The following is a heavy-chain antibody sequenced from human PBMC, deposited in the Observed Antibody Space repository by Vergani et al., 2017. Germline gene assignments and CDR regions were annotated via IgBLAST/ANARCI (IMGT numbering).Heavy chain of an antibody. CDR3: AVGDCSGGSCYATVTDAFDI. D-gene: IGHD2-15*01. Sequence: QVQLQESGPGLVKPSETLSLTCTVSGGSISSHYWSWTRQPPGKGLEWIGYIYYSGSTNYNPSLKSRVTISVDTSKNQFSLKLSSVTAADTAVYYCAVGDCSGGSCYATVTDAFDIWGQGTMVTVSS. CDR2: IYYSGST. J-gene: IGHJ3*02. V-gene: IGHV4-59*11. CDR1: GGSISSHY.